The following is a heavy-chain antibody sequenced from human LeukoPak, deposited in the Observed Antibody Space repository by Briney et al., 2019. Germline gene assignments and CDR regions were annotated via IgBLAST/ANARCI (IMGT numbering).Heavy chain of an antibody. CDR3: ARHRDSSGWSYYYYYGMDV. J-gene: IGHJ6*02. CDR2: IYYSGST. CDR1: GGSISSSSYY. Sequence: SETLSLTCTVSGGSISSSSYYWSWIRQPPGKGLEWIGYIYYSGSTNYNPSLKSRVTISVDTSKNQFSLKLSSVTAADTAVYYCARHRDSSGWSYYYYYGMDVWGQGTTVTVSS. V-gene: IGHV4-61*05. D-gene: IGHD6-19*01.